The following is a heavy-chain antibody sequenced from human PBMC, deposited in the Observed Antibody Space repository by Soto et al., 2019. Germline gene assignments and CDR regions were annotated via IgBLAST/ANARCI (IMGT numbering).Heavy chain of an antibody. J-gene: IGHJ5*02. V-gene: IGHV4-59*08. CDR3: ARHHDYGDYDWFVP. Sequence: SETLSLTCTVSGGSISSYYWSWIRQPPGKGLEWIGYIYYSGSTNYNPSLKSRVTISVDTSKNQFSLKLSSVTAADTAVYYCARHHDYGDYDWFVPWGQGTLVTVSS. D-gene: IGHD4-17*01. CDR1: GGSISSYY. CDR2: IYYSGST.